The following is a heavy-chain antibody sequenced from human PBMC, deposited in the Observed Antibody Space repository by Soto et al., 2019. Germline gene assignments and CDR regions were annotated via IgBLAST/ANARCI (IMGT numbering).Heavy chain of an antibody. CDR3: ARDRGYYYGMDV. D-gene: IGHD3-10*01. V-gene: IGHV1-2*04. J-gene: IGHJ6*02. CDR1: GYTFTDYY. CDR2: MNPGSGGT. Sequence: QIQLVQSGAEVKKPGASVKVSCKASGYTFTDYYLHWVRQAPGQGLEWMGWMNPGSGGTDYAQKFQGWVTMTRDTSISTAYMELSRLRSDDTAVYYCARDRGYYYGMDVWGQGTTVTVSS.